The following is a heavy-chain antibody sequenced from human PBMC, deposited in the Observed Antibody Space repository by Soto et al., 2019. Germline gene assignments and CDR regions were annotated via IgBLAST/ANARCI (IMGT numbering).Heavy chain of an antibody. D-gene: IGHD5-12*01. CDR1: GYTFTSYG. CDR2: ISAYNGNT. V-gene: IGHV1-18*01. J-gene: IGHJ6*02. Sequence: ASVKVSCKASGYTFTSYGISWVRQAPGQGLEWMGWISAYNGNTNYAQKLQGRVTMTTDTSTSTAYMELRSLRSDDTAVYYCARDESGLRQRDYYYYGMDVWGQGTTVTVSS. CDR3: ARDESGLRQRDYYYYGMDV.